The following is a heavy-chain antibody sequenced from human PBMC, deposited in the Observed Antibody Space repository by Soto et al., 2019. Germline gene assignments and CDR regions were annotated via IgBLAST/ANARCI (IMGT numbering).Heavy chain of an antibody. Sequence: QVQLVESGGGVVQPGRSLRLSCAASGFTFSSYAMHWVRQAPGKGLEWVAVISYDGSNKYYADSVKGRFTISRDNSKNTLYLQMNSLRAEDTAVYYCARRQGSGWYYYFDYWGQGTLVTVSS. D-gene: IGHD6-19*01. V-gene: IGHV3-30-3*01. CDR3: ARRQGSGWYYYFDY. CDR1: GFTFSSYA. CDR2: ISYDGSNK. J-gene: IGHJ4*02.